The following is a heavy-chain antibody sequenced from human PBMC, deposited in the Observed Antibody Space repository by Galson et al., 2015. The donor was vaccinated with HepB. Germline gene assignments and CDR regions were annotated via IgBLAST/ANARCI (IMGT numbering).Heavy chain of an antibody. J-gene: IGHJ5*02. CDR3: ARDLTVLVIATDLNNWFDP. D-gene: IGHD3-22*01. Sequence: SVKVSCKASGYTFTSYYMHWVRQAPGQGLEWMGRINPSGGSTSYAQKFQGRVTMTMDTSTSTVYMELSSLRSEDTAVYYCARDLTVLVIATDLNNWFDPWDQGTRGTVSS. V-gene: IGHV1-46*01. CDR2: INPSGGST. CDR1: GYTFTSYY.